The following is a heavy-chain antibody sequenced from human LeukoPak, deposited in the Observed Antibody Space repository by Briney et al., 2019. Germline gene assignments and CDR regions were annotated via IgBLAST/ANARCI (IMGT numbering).Heavy chain of an antibody. Sequence: ASQTLSLTCTVSGDSISSGNYYWSWIRQPPGKGLEWIGYIYYSGSTNYNPSLKSRVTISVDTSKNQFSLKLNSVTAADTAVYFCAGGIGYATSPADHLGQGTLVIVSS. D-gene: IGHD6-13*01. CDR2: IYYSGST. V-gene: IGHV4-61*01. CDR1: GDSISSGNYY. J-gene: IGHJ5*02. CDR3: AGGIGYATSPADH.